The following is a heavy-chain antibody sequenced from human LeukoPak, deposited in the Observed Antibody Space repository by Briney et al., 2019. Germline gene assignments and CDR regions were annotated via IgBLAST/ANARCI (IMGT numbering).Heavy chain of an antibody. V-gene: IGHV3-13*01. CDR2: VGIAADT. CDR1: GFTFSDHA. D-gene: IGHD1-26*01. Sequence: PGGSLRLSCAASGFTFSDHAMHWVRQATGKGLEWVSAVGIAADTFYPGSVKGRFTISRENAKNSLYLQMNSLRVEDTAVYYCVRLKKSHGNFDYWGQGTLVTVSS. CDR3: VRLKKSHGNFDY. J-gene: IGHJ4*02.